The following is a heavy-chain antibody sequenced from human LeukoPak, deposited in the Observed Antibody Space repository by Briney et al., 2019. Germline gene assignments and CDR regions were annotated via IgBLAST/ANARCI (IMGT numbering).Heavy chain of an antibody. J-gene: IGHJ6*02. V-gene: IGHV3-30*18. D-gene: IGHD1-1*01. CDR3: AKGARVERRNYYYGMDV. Sequence: GGSLRLSFAASGFTFSSYGMHWVRPGPVKGLEWVAVISYDGSNKYYADSVKGRFTISRDNSKNTLYLQMNSLRAEDTAVYYCAKGARVERRNYYYGMDVWGQGTTVTVSS. CDR2: ISYDGSNK. CDR1: GFTFSSYG.